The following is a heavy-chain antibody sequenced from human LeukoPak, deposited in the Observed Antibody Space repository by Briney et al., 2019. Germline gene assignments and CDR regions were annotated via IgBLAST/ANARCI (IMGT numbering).Heavy chain of an antibody. CDR3: TRARSSGYYYEDAFDI. CDR2: IRSKANSYAT. Sequence: GGSLRLSCAASGFTFSGSAMHWVRQASGKGLDWVGRIRSKANSYATAYAASVKGRFTTSRDDSKNTAYLQMNSLKTEDTAVYYCTRARSSGYYYEDAFDIWGQGTMVTVSS. V-gene: IGHV3-73*01. D-gene: IGHD3-22*01. CDR1: GFTFSGSA. J-gene: IGHJ3*02.